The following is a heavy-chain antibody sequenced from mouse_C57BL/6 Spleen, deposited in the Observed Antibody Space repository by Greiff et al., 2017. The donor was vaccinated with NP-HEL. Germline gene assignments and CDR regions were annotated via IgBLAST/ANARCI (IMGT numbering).Heavy chain of an antibody. D-gene: IGHD4-1*02. CDR3: ASTGTRYFDV. V-gene: IGHV1-19*01. CDR2: INPYNGGT. Sequence: VQLQQSGPVLVKPGASVKMSCKASGYTFTDYYMNWVKQSHGKSLEWIGVINPYNGGTSYNQKFKGKATLTVDKSSSTAYMELNSLTSEDSAVYYCASTGTRYFDVWGTGTTVTVSS. J-gene: IGHJ1*03. CDR1: GYTFTDYY.